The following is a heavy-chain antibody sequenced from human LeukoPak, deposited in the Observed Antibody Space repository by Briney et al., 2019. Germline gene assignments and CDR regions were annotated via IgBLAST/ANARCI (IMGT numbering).Heavy chain of an antibody. CDR3: ARGIPSYYDYAWQSYRANWFDP. CDR2: IYHSGIT. D-gene: IGHD3-16*02. V-gene: IGHV4-4*02. J-gene: IGHJ5*02. Sequence: PSGTLSLTCDVSGGSISSGYWWNWVRQSPGKGLEWIGEIYHSGITNYNPSLESRVTLSVDESKNHFSLKLSSVTAADTDVYFCARGIPSYYDYAWQSYRANWFDPWGQGTLVTVSS. CDR1: GGSISSGYW.